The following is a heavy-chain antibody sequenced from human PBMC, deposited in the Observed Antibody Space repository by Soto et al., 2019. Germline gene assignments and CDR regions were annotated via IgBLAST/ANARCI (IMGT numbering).Heavy chain of an antibody. J-gene: IGHJ4*02. Sequence: PGGSLRLSCAASGFTFSSYAMHWVRQAPGKGLEWVAVISYDGSNKYYADSVKGRFTISRDNSKNTLYLQMNSLRAEDTAVYYCARIGDSSGYYLLLYFDYWGQGTLVTVPS. V-gene: IGHV3-30-3*01. CDR3: ARIGDSSGYYLLLYFDY. D-gene: IGHD3-22*01. CDR1: GFTFSSYA. CDR2: ISYDGSNK.